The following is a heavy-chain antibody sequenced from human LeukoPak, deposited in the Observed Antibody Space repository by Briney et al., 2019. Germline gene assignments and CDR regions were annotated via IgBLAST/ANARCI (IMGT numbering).Heavy chain of an antibody. CDR1: GFTFSSYE. J-gene: IGHJ6*04. V-gene: IGHV3-48*03. CDR2: ISSSGSTI. CDR3: ARQSSGGYYYGMDV. D-gene: IGHD6-6*01. Sequence: GGSLRLSCAASGFTFSSYEMNWVRQAPGKGLEWVSYISSSGSTIYYADSVKGRFTISRDNAKNSLYLQMNSLRAEDTAVYYCARQSSGGYYYGMDVWGKGTTVTVSS.